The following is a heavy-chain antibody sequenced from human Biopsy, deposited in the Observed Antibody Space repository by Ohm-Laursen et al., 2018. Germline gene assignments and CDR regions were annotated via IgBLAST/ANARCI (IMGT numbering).Heavy chain of an antibody. CDR1: GGTFSNYG. V-gene: IGHV1-18*01. J-gene: IGHJ3*02. CDR2: INTENGNT. CDR3: ARGGTLVVVPTAVLHSFDI. D-gene: IGHD2-2*01. Sequence: GSSVKVSCKAPGGTFSNYGVNWVRQAPGQGLEWMGWINTENGNTIYAQNLQGRVTMTADTSTSTAYMEVTSLRSDDTAVYYCARGGTLVVVPTAVLHSFDIWGQGTMVTVSS.